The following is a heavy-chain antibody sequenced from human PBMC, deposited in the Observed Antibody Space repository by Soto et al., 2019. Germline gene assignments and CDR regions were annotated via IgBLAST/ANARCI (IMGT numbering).Heavy chain of an antibody. D-gene: IGHD1-1*01. J-gene: IGHJ3*02. V-gene: IGHV4-4*09. CDR2: LSSSGAT. CDR1: GGSVSDHD. Sequence: QMQLEESGPGLVKPSETLSLTCSVSGGSVSDHDWHWIRQSPGTGLEWIGKLSSSGATSYSPPLKSLVTIALDSSKKQVSLKMTAVTAADAALYYCASNIWTDDADRDGTLNIWGQGTQVTVSS. CDR3: ASNIWTDDADRDGTLNI.